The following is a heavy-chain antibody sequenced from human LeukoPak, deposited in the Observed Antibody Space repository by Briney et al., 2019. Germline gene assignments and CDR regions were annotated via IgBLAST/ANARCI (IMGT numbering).Heavy chain of an antibody. CDR3: ARGHSSGWNQQPPDY. D-gene: IGHD6-19*01. CDR2: ISSSSSTI. J-gene: IGHJ4*02. CDR1: GFTFSSYG. Sequence: GGSLRLSCAASGFTFSSYGMTWVRQALGKGLEWVSYISSSSSTIYYADSVKGRFTISRDNAKNSLYLQLNSLRAEDTAVYYCARGHSSGWNQQPPDYWGQGTLVTVSS. V-gene: IGHV3-48*01.